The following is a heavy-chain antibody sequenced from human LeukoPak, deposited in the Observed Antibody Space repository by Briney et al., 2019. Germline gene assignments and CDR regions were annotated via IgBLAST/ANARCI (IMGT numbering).Heavy chain of an antibody. CDR1: GYTFTSYG. D-gene: IGHD3-10*01. CDR2: ISAYNGNT. CDR3: ARDAPIPRITMIRGVIRHMDV. Sequence: ASVKVSCKASGYTFTSYGISWVRQVPGQGLEWMGWISAYNGNTNYAQKLQGRVTMTTDTSTSTAYMELRSLRSDDTAVYYCARDAPIPRITMIRGVIRHMDVWGKGTTVTISS. J-gene: IGHJ6*03. V-gene: IGHV1-18*01.